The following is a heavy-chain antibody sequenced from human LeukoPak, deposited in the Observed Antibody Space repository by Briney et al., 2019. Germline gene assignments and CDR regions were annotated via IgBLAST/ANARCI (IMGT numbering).Heavy chain of an antibody. Sequence: GGSLRLSCAASGFTFSNAWMSWVRQAPGKGVEWGSYISSSGSTIYYADSVKGRFTISRDSAKNSLYLQMNSLRAEDTAVYYCAREDVVVVPAAIRVGLDYWGQGTLVTVSS. CDR2: ISSSGSTI. CDR3: AREDVVVVPAAIRVGLDY. CDR1: GFTFSNAW. D-gene: IGHD2-2*01. J-gene: IGHJ4*02. V-gene: IGHV3-11*04.